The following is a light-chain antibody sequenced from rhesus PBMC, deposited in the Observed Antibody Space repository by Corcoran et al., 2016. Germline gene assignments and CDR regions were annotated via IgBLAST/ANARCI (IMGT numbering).Light chain of an antibody. Sequence: DIVMTQTPLSLSITPGEPASISCRSSQSLLHSNGNTYLHRYLHKPGTSPPFLSNGGSNRASGVPDRFSGSGSGTDFTLKIHKLEAEHVGVYYCVQAISFPPTFGGGTKVEIK. CDR3: VQAISFPPT. J-gene: IGKJ4*01. V-gene: IGKV2-72*01. CDR2: GGS. CDR1: QSLLHSNGNTY.